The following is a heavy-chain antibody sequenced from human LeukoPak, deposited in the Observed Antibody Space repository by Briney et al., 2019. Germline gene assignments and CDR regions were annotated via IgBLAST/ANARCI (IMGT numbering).Heavy chain of an antibody. CDR2: INPYSGDT. Sequence: GASVKVSCKASGYTFTGYYMHWVRQAPGQRLEWMGWINPYSGDTNYAQKFQGRVTMTRDTSISTAYMELSRLRSDDTAVYYCARGGSSGWYYFDYWGQGTLVTVSS. V-gene: IGHV1-2*02. CDR3: ARGGSSGWYYFDY. J-gene: IGHJ4*02. D-gene: IGHD6-19*01. CDR1: GYTFTGYY.